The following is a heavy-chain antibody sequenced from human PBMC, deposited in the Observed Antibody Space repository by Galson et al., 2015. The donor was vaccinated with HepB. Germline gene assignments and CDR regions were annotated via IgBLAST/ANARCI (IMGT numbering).Heavy chain of an antibody. D-gene: IGHD3-22*01. V-gene: IGHV1-69*13. CDR3: ARDLNWAGSYYDSSGYYYDYYYGMDV. Sequence: SVKVSCKASGGTFSSYAISWVRQAPGQGLEWMGGIIPIFGTANYAQKFQGRVTITADESTSTAYMELSSLRSEDTAVYYCARDLNWAGSYYDSSGYYYDYYYGMDVWGQGTTVTVSS. J-gene: IGHJ6*02. CDR2: IIPIFGTA. CDR1: GGTFSSYA.